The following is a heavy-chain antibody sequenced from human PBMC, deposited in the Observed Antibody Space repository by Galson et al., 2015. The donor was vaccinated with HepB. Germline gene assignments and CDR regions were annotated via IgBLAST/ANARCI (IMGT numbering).Heavy chain of an antibody. D-gene: IGHD3-22*01. Sequence: SVKVSCKASGYTFTNYGITWVRQAPGQGLEWMAWISTYNGNTNYAQKFQGRVTMTTDTSTNTAYMELKSLTSDDTAVYYCARREYDSSGYLIDYWGQGTLVTVSS. CDR2: ISTYNGNT. CDR3: ARREYDSSGYLIDY. V-gene: IGHV1-18*01. CDR1: GYTFTNYG. J-gene: IGHJ4*02.